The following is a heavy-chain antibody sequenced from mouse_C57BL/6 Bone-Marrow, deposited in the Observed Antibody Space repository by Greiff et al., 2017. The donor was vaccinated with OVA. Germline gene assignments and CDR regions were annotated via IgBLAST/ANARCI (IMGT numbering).Heavy chain of an antibody. CDR1: GFTFSNYW. V-gene: IGHV6-3*01. CDR3: TGNDYPWLAY. CDR2: IRLKSDNYAT. Sequence: EVKLVESGGGLVQPGGSMKLSCVASGFTFSNYWMNWVRQSPEKGLEWVAQIRLKSDNYATHYAESVKGRFTISRDDSKSSVYLQMNNLRAEDTGIYYCTGNDYPWLAYWGQGTLVTVSA. D-gene: IGHD2-4*01. J-gene: IGHJ3*01.